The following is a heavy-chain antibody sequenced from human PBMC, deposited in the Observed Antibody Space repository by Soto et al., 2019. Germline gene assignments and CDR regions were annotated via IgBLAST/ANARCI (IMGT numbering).Heavy chain of an antibody. Sequence: EVQLVESGGGLVQPGGSLRLSCAASGFTFSSYDMHWVRQATGKGLEWVSAIGTAGDTYYPGSVKGRFTISRENAKNSLYLQMNSLRAGDTAVYYCARVVGNGDYYSNWYFDLWGRGTLVTVSS. D-gene: IGHD4-17*01. J-gene: IGHJ2*01. CDR3: ARVVGNGDYYSNWYFDL. CDR1: GFTFSSYD. CDR2: IGTAGDT. V-gene: IGHV3-13*01.